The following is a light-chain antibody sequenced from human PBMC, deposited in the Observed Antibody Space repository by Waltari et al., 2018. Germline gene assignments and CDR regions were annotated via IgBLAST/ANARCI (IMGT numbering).Light chain of an antibody. CDR1: QSLLHSNVNNY. Sequence: QSLLHSNVNNYLDWYLQKPGQSPQLLVYLGSNRASGVPDRFSGTGSDTEFILKISRVEAEDVGFYYCMQSLQAVWTFGQGTKVEIK. V-gene: IGKV2-28*01. J-gene: IGKJ1*01. CDR3: MQSLQAVWT. CDR2: LGS.